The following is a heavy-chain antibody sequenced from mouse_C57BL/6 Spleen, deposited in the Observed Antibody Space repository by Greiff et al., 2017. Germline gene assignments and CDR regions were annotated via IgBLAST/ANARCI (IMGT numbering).Heavy chain of an antibody. J-gene: IGHJ4*01. Sequence: EVQLQESGPGLVKPSQSLSLTCSVTGYSITSGYYWNWIRQFPGNKLEWMGYISYDGSNNYNPSLQNRISITRDTSKNQFFLKLNSVTTEDTATYYCARGDSNYGGAMDYWGQGTSVTVSS. CDR1: GYSITSGYY. CDR3: ARGDSNYGGAMDY. V-gene: IGHV3-6*01. CDR2: ISYDGSN. D-gene: IGHD2-5*01.